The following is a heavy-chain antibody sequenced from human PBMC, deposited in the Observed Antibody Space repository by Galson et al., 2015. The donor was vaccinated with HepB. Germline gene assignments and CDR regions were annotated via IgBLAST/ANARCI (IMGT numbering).Heavy chain of an antibody. CDR2: ISYDGSDK. CDR1: GFTFSSYA. Sequence: SLRLSCAASGFTFSSYAMHWVRQAPGKGLEWVAVISYDGSDKYYADSVKGRFTISRDNSKNTLYLQMNSLRAEDTAVYYCARDEDDDTEALYYGMDVWGQGTTVTVSS. D-gene: IGHD3-3*01. CDR3: ARDEDDDTEALYYGMDV. V-gene: IGHV3-30-3*01. J-gene: IGHJ6*02.